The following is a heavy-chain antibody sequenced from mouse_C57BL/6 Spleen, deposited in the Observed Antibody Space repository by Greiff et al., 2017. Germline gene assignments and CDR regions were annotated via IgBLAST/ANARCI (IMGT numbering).Heavy chain of an antibody. CDR2: INPSSGYT. J-gene: IGHJ3*01. D-gene: IGHD5-1*01. V-gene: IGHV1-4*01. CDR3: ARESTWFAY. CDR1: GYTFTSYT. Sequence: VKVVESGAELARPGASVKMSCKASGYTFTSYTMHWVKQRPGQGLEWIGYINPSSGYTKYNQKFKDKATLTADKSSSTAYMQLSSLTSEDSAVYYCARESTWFAYWGQGTLVTVSA.